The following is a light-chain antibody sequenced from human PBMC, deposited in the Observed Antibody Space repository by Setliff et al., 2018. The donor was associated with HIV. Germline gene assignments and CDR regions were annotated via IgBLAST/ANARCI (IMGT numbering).Light chain of an antibody. CDR3: NSYTSSSTLYV. CDR2: DVT. J-gene: IGLJ1*01. V-gene: IGLV2-14*01. Sequence: QSVLTQPRSVSGSPRQSVTISCTGTSSDIGAYNYVSWYQQHPGKAPKLMIYDVTKWPSGVSTRFSGSKSGNTASLTISGLQAEDEADYFCNSYTSSSTLYVFGTGTKVTVL. CDR1: SSDIGAYNY.